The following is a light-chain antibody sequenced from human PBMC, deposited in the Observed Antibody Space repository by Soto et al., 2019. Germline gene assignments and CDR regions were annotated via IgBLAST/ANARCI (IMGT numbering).Light chain of an antibody. CDR3: QKYSSVPV. CDR1: QDIRNF. Sequence: DIQMTQSPTALSASVGDRVTITSRASQDIRNFVAWYQQKAGKAPKLLIYAASTLQSGVPSRFSGSGSGTDFTLTINSLQPEDVATYSCQKYSSVPVFGPGTKVEIK. V-gene: IGKV1-27*01. J-gene: IGKJ3*01. CDR2: AAS.